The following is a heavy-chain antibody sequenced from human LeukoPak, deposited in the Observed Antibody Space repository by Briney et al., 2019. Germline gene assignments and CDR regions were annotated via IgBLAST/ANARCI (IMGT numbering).Heavy chain of an antibody. CDR1: GGSISSGSYY. CDR2: IYTSGST. D-gene: IGHD5-18*01. J-gene: IGHJ4*02. CDR3: ARYSYTDTAMGTFDY. V-gene: IGHV4-61*02. Sequence: SQTLSLTCTVSGGSISSGSYYWSWTRQPAGKGLEWIGRIYTSGSTNYNPSLKSRVTISVDTSKNQFSLKLSSVTAADTAVYYCARYSYTDTAMGTFDYWGQGTLVTVSS.